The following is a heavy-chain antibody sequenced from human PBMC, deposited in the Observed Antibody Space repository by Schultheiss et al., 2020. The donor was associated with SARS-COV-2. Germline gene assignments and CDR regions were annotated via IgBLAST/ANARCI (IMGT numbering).Heavy chain of an antibody. Sequence: GGSLRLSCAASGFTFSDHYMDWVRQAPGKGLEWVGRTRNKANSYTTEYAASVKGRFTISRDDSKNSLYLQMNSLKTEDTAVYYCTTAPGDVPGYWGQGTLVTVSS. CDR3: TTAPGDVPGY. J-gene: IGHJ4*02. V-gene: IGHV3-72*01. CDR1: GFTFSDHY. D-gene: IGHD1-1*01. CDR2: TRNKANSYTT.